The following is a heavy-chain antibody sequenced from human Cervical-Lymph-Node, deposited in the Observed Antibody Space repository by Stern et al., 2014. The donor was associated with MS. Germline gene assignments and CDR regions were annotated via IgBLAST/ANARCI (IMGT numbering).Heavy chain of an antibody. CDR1: GYTFSRID. V-gene: IGHV1-18*01. J-gene: IGHJ4*02. CDR3: ASGRRLGELGDR. Sequence: VQLEESGAEVKKPGASVKVSCWASGYTFSRIDFSWVRQAPGQGLEWMGWINGYNGNTNYAQKLQGRVTMTTDPSTSTAYMELTNLRSDDTAVYYCASGRRLGELGDRWGQGTLVTVSS. D-gene: IGHD3-16*01. CDR2: INGYNGNT.